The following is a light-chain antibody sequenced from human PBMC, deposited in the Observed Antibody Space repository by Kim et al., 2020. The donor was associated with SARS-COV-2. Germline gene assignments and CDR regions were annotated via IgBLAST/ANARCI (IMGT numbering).Light chain of an antibody. V-gene: IGLV1-44*01. CDR2: NDN. J-gene: IGLJ3*02. CDR1: SSNDGNNP. Sequence: GQTDTISCSGRSSNDGNNPVTWFQQVPGTAPKLLMSNDNQRPSGVPDRFSASKSGTSASLAISGLQSEDEAVYYCGSWDDSLSGRVFGGGTQLTVL. CDR3: GSWDDSLSGRV.